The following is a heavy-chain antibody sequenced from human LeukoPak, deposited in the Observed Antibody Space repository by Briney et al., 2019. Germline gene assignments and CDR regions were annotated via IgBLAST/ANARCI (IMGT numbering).Heavy chain of an antibody. CDR2: IDPNSGDT. J-gene: IGHJ4*02. CDR1: GYSFTGYF. D-gene: IGHD3-22*01. Sequence: AASVKVSCKASGYSFTGYFIHWVRQAPGQGLEGMGCIDPNSGDTKYAQKFQGRVSMPRDTSTRTAYMELSRLRSDDTAVYFCARSGSTGYSLDYWGQGTLVTVSS. CDR3: ARSGSTGYSLDY. V-gene: IGHV1-2*02.